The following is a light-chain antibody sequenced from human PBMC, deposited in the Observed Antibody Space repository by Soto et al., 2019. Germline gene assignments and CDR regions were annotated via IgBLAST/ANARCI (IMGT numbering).Light chain of an antibody. J-gene: IGKJ4*01. CDR1: QSVTSN. CDR3: QSSDHWPLT. V-gene: IGKV3D-15*01. CDR2: AAS. Sequence: EIVMTQSPDTLSVSPGERATLSCRASQSVTSNLAWYQQRPGQAPRLLIYAASTRATGIPARFSGSGSGTEFTLTISSLQSEDSAVYFCQSSDHWPLTFGGGTKVEI.